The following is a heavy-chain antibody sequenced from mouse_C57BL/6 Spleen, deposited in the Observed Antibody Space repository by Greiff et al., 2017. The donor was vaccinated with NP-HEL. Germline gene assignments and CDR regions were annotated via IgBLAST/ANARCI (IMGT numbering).Heavy chain of an antibody. CDR2: IWSGGST. J-gene: IGHJ3*01. D-gene: IGHD3-2*02. CDR3: ARRQLRLGAWFAY. V-gene: IGHV2-2*01. Sequence: QVQLKESGPGLVQPSQSLSITCTVSGFSLTSYGVHWVRQSPGKGLEWLGVIWSGGSTDYNAAFISRLSISKDNSKSQVFFKMNSLQADDTAIYYCARRQLRLGAWFAYWGQGTLVTVSA. CDR1: GFSLTSYG.